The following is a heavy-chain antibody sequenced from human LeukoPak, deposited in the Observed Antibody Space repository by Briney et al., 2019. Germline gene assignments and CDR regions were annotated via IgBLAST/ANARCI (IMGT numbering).Heavy chain of an antibody. V-gene: IGHV4-38-2*02. J-gene: IGHJ6*03. CDR1: GYSISNDYY. Sequence: SETLSLTCTVSGYSISNDYYWGWIRQPPGKGLEWIGSIYHSESTYYNPSLKSRVTISVDTSKNQFSLKLSSVTAADTAVYYCARGYGGIYYYYMDVWGKGTTVTVSS. CDR3: ARGYGGIYYYYMDV. CDR2: IYHSEST. D-gene: IGHD3-16*01.